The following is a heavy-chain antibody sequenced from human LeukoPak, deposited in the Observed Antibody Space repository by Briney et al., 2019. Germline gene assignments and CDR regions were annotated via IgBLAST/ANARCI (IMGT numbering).Heavy chain of an antibody. V-gene: IGHV3-48*03. D-gene: IGHD3-10*02. Sequence: PGGSLRLSCAASGFTFSSYEMTWVRRAPGKGLERDSYISSSGSTIYYADSVKGRFTISRDNAKNSLYLQMNSLRAEDTAVYYCAELGITMFGGVWGKGTTVTISS. CDR1: GFTFSSYE. CDR3: AELGITMFGGV. J-gene: IGHJ6*04. CDR2: ISSSGSTI.